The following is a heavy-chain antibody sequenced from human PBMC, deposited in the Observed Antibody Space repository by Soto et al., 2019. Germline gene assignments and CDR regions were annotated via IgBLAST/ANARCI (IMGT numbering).Heavy chain of an antibody. D-gene: IGHD3-3*01. CDR1: GFKFSTYG. Sequence: QVQLVESGGGVVQPGRSLRLSCGASGFKFSTYGMHWVRQAPGKGLEWVAVISYDGNNKDYADSVKGRFTISRDNSKNTSYLQMTRLGAEDTAVYYGAKGLVRYVVGVQDYYFGMDVWGQGTTVAVSS. CDR3: AKGLVRYVVGVQDYYFGMDV. CDR2: ISYDGNNK. J-gene: IGHJ6*02. V-gene: IGHV3-30*18.